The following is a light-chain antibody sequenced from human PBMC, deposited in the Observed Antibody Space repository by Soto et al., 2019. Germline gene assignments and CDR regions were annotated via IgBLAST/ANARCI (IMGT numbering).Light chain of an antibody. Sequence: DIQMTQSPSSLSASVGDRVTITCRASQGSYNYLAWYQQKPWKVPKLLIYAASTLQYGVPSRFSGSGSGTDFNLTISSPQPEDVATYYCQKYYSAPPTFGQGTKLAIK. CDR2: AAS. J-gene: IGKJ2*01. CDR3: QKYYSAPPT. CDR1: QGSYNY. V-gene: IGKV1-27*01.